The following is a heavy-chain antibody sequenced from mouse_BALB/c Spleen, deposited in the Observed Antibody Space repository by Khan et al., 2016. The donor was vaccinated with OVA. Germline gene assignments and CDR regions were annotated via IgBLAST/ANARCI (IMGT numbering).Heavy chain of an antibody. V-gene: IGHV9-3-1*01. D-gene: IGHD1-1*01. Sequence: QIQLVQSGPELKQPGETVKISCKASGYIFTNYGMTWVKQAPGKGLKWMGWINTYTGEPTYADDFKGRFAFSLETSANTAYLQINNLKNEETATYFCARTLYGSGYDYAMDYWGQGTSVTVSS. CDR1: GYIFTNYG. J-gene: IGHJ4*01. CDR3: ARTLYGSGYDYAMDY. CDR2: INTYTGEP.